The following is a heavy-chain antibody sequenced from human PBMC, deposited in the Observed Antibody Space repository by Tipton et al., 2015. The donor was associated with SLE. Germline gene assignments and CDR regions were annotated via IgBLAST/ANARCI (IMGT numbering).Heavy chain of an antibody. CDR1: GYTFTGYY. CDR2: INPNSGGT. CDR3: ASSGARRFEFWSGPEVDS. D-gene: IGHD3-3*01. V-gene: IGHV1-2*06. Sequence: QLVQSGAEVKKPGASVKVSCKASGYTFTGYYMHWVRQAPGQGLEWMGRINPNSGGTNYAQKFQGRVTMTRDTSISTAYMELSRLRSDDTAVYYCASSGARRFEFWSGPEVDSWGQGTLVTVSS. J-gene: IGHJ4*02.